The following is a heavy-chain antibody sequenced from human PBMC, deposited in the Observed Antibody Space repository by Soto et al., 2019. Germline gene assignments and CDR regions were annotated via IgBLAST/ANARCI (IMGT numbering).Heavy chain of an antibody. CDR1: GYAFSRYA. Sequence: QVQLVQSGAEVKKPGASVKVSCKASGYAFSRYAINWIRQAPGQGLEWLGWINAGSGGTKYSQNFQGRVTITRDTAASTVYLDLSSLRSVDTAVYYCARERGSTATFDYWGQGTLVTVSS. CDR3: ARERGSTATFDY. D-gene: IGHD4-17*01. J-gene: IGHJ4*02. CDR2: INAGSGGT. V-gene: IGHV1-3*01.